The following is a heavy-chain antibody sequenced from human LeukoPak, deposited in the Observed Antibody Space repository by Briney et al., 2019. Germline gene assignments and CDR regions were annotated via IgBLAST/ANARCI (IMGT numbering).Heavy chain of an antibody. D-gene: IGHD6-19*01. CDR2: IYHSGST. CDR1: GGSISSSNW. J-gene: IGHJ4*02. CDR3: ARVDSSGWYYFDY. V-gene: IGHV4-4*02. Sequence: SGTLSLTCAVSGGSISSSNWWSWVHQPPGKGLEWIGEIYHSGSTNYNPSLKSRVTISVDKSKNQFSLKLSSVTAADTAVYYCARVDSSGWYYFDYWGQGTLVTVSS.